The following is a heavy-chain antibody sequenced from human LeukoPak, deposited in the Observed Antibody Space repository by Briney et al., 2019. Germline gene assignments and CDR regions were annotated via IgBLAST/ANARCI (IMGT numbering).Heavy chain of an antibody. Sequence: VASVKVSCKASGGTFSSYAISWVRQAPGQGLEWMGGIIPIFGTANYAQKFQGRVTITADESTSTAYMELSSLRSEDTAVYYCARDRYCSSTSCYHTGSDYWGQGNLVTVSS. V-gene: IGHV1-69*01. D-gene: IGHD2-2*01. CDR2: IIPIFGTA. CDR3: ARDRYCSSTSCYHTGSDY. CDR1: GGTFSSYA. J-gene: IGHJ4*02.